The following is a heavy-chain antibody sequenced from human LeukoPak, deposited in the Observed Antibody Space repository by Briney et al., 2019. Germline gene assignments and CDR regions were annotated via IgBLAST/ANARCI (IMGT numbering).Heavy chain of an antibody. J-gene: IGHJ4*02. CDR2: INLNSGGT. CDR3: ARDRATVATPYFDF. Sequence: ASVKVSCKTSGYTFTGYYMNWARQAPGQGLEWMGWINLNSGGTNYAQKFQGWVTMTRDTSSSTAYMELSRLRFDDTAVYYRARDRATVATPYFDFWGQGTLVTVSS. D-gene: IGHD4-23*01. CDR1: GYTFTGYY. V-gene: IGHV1-2*04.